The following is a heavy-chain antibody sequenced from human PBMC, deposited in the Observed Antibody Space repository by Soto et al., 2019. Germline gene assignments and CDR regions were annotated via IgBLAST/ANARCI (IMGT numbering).Heavy chain of an antibody. J-gene: IGHJ6*02. CDR3: ARIRKKLELRARYYYYYGMDV. V-gene: IGHV4-31*03. Sequence: SETLSLTCTVSGGSISSGGYYWSWIRQHPGKGLEWIGYIYYSGSTYYNPSLKSRVTISVDTSKNQFSLKLSSVTAADTAVYYCARIRKKLELRARYYYYYGMDVWGQGTTVTVSS. CDR1: GGSISSGGYY. D-gene: IGHD1-7*01. CDR2: IYYSGST.